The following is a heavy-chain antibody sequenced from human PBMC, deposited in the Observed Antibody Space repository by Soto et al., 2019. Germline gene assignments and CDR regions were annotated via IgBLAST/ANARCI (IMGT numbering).Heavy chain of an antibody. V-gene: IGHV1-69*12. CDR3: ARDPSRDGYNPHFDY. CDR1: GGTLSSYA. Sequence: QVQLVQSGAEVKKPGSSVKVSCKASGGTLSSYAISWVRQAPGQGLEWMGGIIPIFGTANYAQKFQGRVTIXXDXSRXTAYMELSSLRSEDTAVYYCARDPSRDGYNPHFDYWDQGTLVTVSS. D-gene: IGHD5-12*01. CDR2: IIPIFGTA. J-gene: IGHJ4*02.